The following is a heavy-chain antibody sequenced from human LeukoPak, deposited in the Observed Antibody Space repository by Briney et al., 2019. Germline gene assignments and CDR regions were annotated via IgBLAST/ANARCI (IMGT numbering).Heavy chain of an antibody. J-gene: IGHJ6*02. Sequence: ASVKVSCKASGYTFTSYDINWVRQSTGQGLEWMGWMNPNSGNTGYAQKFQGRVTMTRNTSISTAYMELSSLRSEDTAVYYCAHIWFGSYYYYGMDVWGQGTTVTVSS. CDR3: AHIWFGSYYYYGMDV. V-gene: IGHV1-8*01. CDR1: GYTFTSYD. D-gene: IGHD3-10*01. CDR2: MNPNSGNT.